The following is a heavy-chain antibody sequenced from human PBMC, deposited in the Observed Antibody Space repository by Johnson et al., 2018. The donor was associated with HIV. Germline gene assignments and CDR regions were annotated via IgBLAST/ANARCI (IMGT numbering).Heavy chain of an antibody. V-gene: IGHV3-30-3*01. CDR3: GRDMSSRWGMGDACDI. D-gene: IGHD6-13*01. J-gene: IGHJ3*02. CDR1: GFTFSSYA. CDR2: ISYDGSNK. Sequence: VQLVESGGGVVQPGGSLRLSCAASGFTFSSYALHWVRQAPGKGLEWVAVISYDGSNKYYADSVKGRLTISRDNSKNTLYLQMSSLRAEDTAMYYCGRDMSSRWGMGDACDIWGQGTMVTVSS.